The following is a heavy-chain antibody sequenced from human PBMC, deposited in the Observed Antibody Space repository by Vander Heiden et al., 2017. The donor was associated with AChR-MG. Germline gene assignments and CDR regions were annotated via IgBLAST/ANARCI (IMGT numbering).Heavy chain of an antibody. V-gene: IGHV3-23*01. CDR2: FSGRAGDT. CDR1: GFTLSNYA. Sequence: EVQLLESGGGLVQPGGPLRLTCAASGFTLSNYAMSWVRQAPGKGLEWVSGFSGRAGDTYYADSVKGRFTISRDNSKNTMYIKMNSLRDDDTAGYYCAKAGGSGWGQGTLVTVSS. J-gene: IGHJ4*02. CDR3: AKAGGSG. D-gene: IGHD6-19*01.